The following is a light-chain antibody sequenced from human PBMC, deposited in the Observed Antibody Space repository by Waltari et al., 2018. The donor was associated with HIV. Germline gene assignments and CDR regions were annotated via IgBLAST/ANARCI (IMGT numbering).Light chain of an antibody. CDR3: QGGNGY. CDR1: RNIDNR. V-gene: IGKV1-5*03. Sequence: DSPMTQSPSTLSASVGDRVTITCRARRNIDNRMAWYQQKPGKVPTLLIYFASTLQRGVPWRFSGSGSGTEFTLTISSLQPEDFATYYCQGGNGYFGQGTKVEIK. CDR2: FAS. J-gene: IGKJ2*01.